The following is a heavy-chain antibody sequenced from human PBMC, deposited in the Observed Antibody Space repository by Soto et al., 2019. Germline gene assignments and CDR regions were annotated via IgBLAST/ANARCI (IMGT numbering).Heavy chain of an antibody. V-gene: IGHV4-34*01. CDR2: INHSGNT. CDR3: ARGSRKYSYGYIWWFDP. J-gene: IGHJ5*02. D-gene: IGHD5-18*01. CDR1: DGSLSGYY. Sequence: PSETLSLTCAVYDGSLSGYYWTWIRQPPGKGLEWIGEINHSGNTNYNPSLKGRVTISEDTSKNQFSLRLSSVTAADTAVYFCARGSRKYSYGYIWWFDPWGQGALVTVSS.